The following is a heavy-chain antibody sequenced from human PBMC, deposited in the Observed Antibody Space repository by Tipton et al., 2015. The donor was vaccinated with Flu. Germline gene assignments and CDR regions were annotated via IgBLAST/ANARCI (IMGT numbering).Heavy chain of an antibody. CDR1: GDSIRSDYY. CDR3: ARRDYSNYVSIPKNWFDS. CDR2: VHRKGST. Sequence: LRLSCTISGDSIRSDYYWAWVRQPPGKGLEWIGNVHRKGSTYYSPSLRSRVTIAVDRSKNQFSLRSNSVTAADTAVYFCARRDYSNYVSIPKNWFDSWGRGILVTVSS. D-gene: IGHD4-11*01. J-gene: IGHJ5*01. V-gene: IGHV4-38-2*02.